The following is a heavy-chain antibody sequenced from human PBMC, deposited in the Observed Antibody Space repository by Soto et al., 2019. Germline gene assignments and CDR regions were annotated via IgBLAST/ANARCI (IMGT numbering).Heavy chain of an antibody. Sequence: GGALRLSCGASGFTFSSYSLSWLRQAPGKGLEWVSGISGSGQTTHYRDSVKGRFTISRDNFRNTLYLQVNSLRAEDTAVYFCAKSRGDSWTTYFFDYWGRGALVTVSS. CDR1: GFTFSSYS. CDR3: AKSRGDSWTTYFFDY. V-gene: IGHV3-23*01. CDR2: ISGSGQTT. D-gene: IGHD4-4*01. J-gene: IGHJ4*02.